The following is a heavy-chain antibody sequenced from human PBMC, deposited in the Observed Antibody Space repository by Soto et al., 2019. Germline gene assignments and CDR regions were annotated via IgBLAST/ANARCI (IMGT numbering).Heavy chain of an antibody. Sequence: QVQLVKSGGGVVQPGRSLRLSCAASGFTFSNYGMHWVRQAPGKGLEWVAVIWYDGSNENYADTVKGRFTISRDNSKNTLYLQMNCLRDEDTAVYYCARRFSSGWYADYWGQGTLVTVSS. D-gene: IGHD6-19*01. CDR1: GFTFSNYG. CDR3: ARRFSSGWYADY. CDR2: IWYDGSNE. V-gene: IGHV3-33*01. J-gene: IGHJ4*02.